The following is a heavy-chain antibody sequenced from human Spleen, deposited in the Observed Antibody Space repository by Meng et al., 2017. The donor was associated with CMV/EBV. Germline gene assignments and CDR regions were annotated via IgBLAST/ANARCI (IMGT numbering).Heavy chain of an antibody. V-gene: IGHV3-48*03. D-gene: IGHD3-10*01. CDR1: GFTFSSYE. CDR2: ISSSGSTI. Sequence: GGSLRLSCAASGFTFSSYEMNWVRQAPGKGLEWVSYISSSGSTIYYADSVKGRFTISRDNAKNSLFLQMNSLRAEDTAVYFCARAFIMVRGLVRGYYYGMDVWGQGTTVTSP. J-gene: IGHJ6*02. CDR3: ARAFIMVRGLVRGYYYGMDV.